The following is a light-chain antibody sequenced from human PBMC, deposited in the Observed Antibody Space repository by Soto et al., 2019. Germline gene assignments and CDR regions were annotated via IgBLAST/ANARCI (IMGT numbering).Light chain of an antibody. CDR3: CSYAGRINWV. V-gene: IGLV2-14*01. CDR2: EVS. CDR1: SSDVGGYNY. Sequence: QSVLTQPASVSGSPGQSSTISCTGTSSDVGGYNYVSWYQQHPGKAPKLMIYEVSNRPSGVSNRFSGSKSGNTASLTISGLQGSDEADYYCCSYAGRINWVFGGGTKVTVL. J-gene: IGLJ3*02.